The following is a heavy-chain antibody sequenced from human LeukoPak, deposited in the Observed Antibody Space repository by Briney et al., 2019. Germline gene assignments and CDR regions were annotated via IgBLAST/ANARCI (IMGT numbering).Heavy chain of an antibody. CDR2: IYSGGTT. CDR3: ARGPVTRFEI. V-gene: IGHV3-53*01. D-gene: IGHD4-17*01. CDR1: GFTFNIYR. Sequence: GGSLRLSCAASGFTFNIYRMHWVRQAPGKGLEWVSVIYSGGTTYYADSVKGRFTISRDNSNNTLYLQMNSLRAEDTAVYYCARGPVTRFEIWGQGTMVTVSS. J-gene: IGHJ3*02.